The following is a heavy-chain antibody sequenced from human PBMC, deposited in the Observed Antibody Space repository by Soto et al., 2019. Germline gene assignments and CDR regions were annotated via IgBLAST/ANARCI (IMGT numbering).Heavy chain of an antibody. CDR2: FDPEDGET. V-gene: IGHV1-24*01. CDR3: ATYIAAAGTQWFDP. CDR1: GYTLTELS. Sequence: GASVKVSCKVSGYTLTELSMHWLRQAPGKGLEWMGGFDPEDGETIYAQKFQGRVTMTEDTSTDTAYMELSSLRSEDTAVYYCATYIAAAGTQWFDPWGQGTLVTVSS. D-gene: IGHD6-13*01. J-gene: IGHJ5*02.